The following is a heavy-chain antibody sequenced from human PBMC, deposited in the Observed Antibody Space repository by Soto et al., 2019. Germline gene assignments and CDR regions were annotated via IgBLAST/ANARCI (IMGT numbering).Heavy chain of an antibody. CDR1: GGSISSYY. V-gene: IGHV4-59*01. Sequence: QVQLQESGPGLVKPSETLSLTCTVSGGSISSYYWSWIRQPPGKGLEWIGYIYYSGSTNYNPSLKSRVTISVETSKNQFALKHSSVTAADTAVYYCARDARGYSSGWYYWGQGTLVTVSS. CDR2: IYYSGST. J-gene: IGHJ4*02. CDR3: ARDARGYSSGWYY. D-gene: IGHD6-19*01.